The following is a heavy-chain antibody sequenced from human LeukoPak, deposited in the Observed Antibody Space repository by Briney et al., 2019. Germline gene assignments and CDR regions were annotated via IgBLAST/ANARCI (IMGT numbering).Heavy chain of an antibody. J-gene: IGHJ4*02. CDR2: ISWNGGSI. Sequence: GRSLRLSCAASGFTFDDYSMHWVRQAPGTGLEWVSGISWNGGSIGYADSVKGRFTISRDNAKNSLYLQMNSLRAEDTALYYCAKDSTTGTSWGQGTLVTVSS. D-gene: IGHD1-1*01. CDR1: GFTFDDYS. CDR3: AKDSTTGTS. V-gene: IGHV3-9*01.